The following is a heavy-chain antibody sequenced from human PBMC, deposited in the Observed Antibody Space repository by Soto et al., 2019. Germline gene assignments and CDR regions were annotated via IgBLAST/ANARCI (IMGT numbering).Heavy chain of an antibody. J-gene: IGHJ6*02. Sequence: GGSLRLSCAASGFTFSNAWMNWVRQAPGKGLEWVGRIKSKTDGGTTDYAAPVKGRFTISRDDSKNTLYLQMNSLKTEDTAVYYCTTQYYDFWSGYYYYGMDVWGQGTTVTVSS. V-gene: IGHV3-15*07. D-gene: IGHD3-3*01. CDR2: IKSKTDGGTT. CDR1: GFTFSNAW. CDR3: TTQYYDFWSGYYYYGMDV.